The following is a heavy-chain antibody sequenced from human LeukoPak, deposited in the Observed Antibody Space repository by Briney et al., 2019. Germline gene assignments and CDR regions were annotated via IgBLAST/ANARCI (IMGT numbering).Heavy chain of an antibody. V-gene: IGHV3-74*01. CDR3: ARDPIAAASDTFDI. CDR1: GFTFSNYW. CDR2: INTDGSST. J-gene: IGHJ3*02. Sequence: GGTLRLSCAASGFTFSNYWMHWVRRVPGKGLVWVSYINTDGSSTTYAASVKGRFTISRDNAKNTLYLQMNSLRAEDTAVYYCARDPIAAASDTFDIWGQGTMVSVSS. D-gene: IGHD6-13*01.